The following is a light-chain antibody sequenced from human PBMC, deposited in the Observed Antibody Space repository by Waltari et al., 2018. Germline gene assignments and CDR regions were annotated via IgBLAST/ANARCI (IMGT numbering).Light chain of an antibody. CDR1: TSNIGSNV. V-gene: IGLV1-44*01. J-gene: IGLJ2*01. Sequence: QSEVTQPPSASGAPGQRVTIHCSGTTSNIGSNVVHWYQHLPGPAPKLLIFSNPQRPSGVPDRCSGSKSGTSASLAITGLQSEDEADYFCAAWDDSLNSVTFGGGTRVTVL. CDR3: AAWDDSLNSVT. CDR2: SNP.